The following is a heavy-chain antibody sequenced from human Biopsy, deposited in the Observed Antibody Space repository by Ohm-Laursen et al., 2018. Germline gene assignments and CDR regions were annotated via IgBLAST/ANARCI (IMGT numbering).Heavy chain of an antibody. V-gene: IGHV4-39*01. D-gene: IGHD3-10*01. CDR3: ARHSFGSGRDF. J-gene: IGHJ4*02. Sequence: GTLSLTCTVTDGSISNIINYWGWIRQPLGKGLEWLGSIYHTGITDYNPSLKNRVTISVDTSTNKFSLKLSSLTAADTAVYYCARHSFGSGRDFWGQGTLVTVSS. CDR1: DGSISNIINY. CDR2: IYHTGIT.